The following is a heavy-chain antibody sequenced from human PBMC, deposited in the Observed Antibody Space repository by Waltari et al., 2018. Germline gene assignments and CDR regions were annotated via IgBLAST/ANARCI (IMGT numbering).Heavy chain of an antibody. CDR2: ISSSGSTL. CDR3: ARPRSVAFFDY. D-gene: IGHD5-12*01. J-gene: IGHJ4*02. CDR1: GFSFSSYE. V-gene: IGHV3-48*03. Sequence: EVQLLESGGGLGQPGGSLRLSCAASGFSFSSYEMNWVRQAPGKGLEWLSDISSSGSTLYYVDSVKGRFTISRDNTKNSLYLQMNSLRAEDTGVYYCARPRSVAFFDYWGQGTLVTVSS.